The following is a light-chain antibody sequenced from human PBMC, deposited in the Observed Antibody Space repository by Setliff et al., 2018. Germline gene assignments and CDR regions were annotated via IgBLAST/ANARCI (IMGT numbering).Light chain of an antibody. CDR1: NSDVGAYNY. J-gene: IGLJ2*01. V-gene: IGLV2-14*03. CDR2: DVS. CDR3: SSYTNSRTVI. Sequence: QSALTQPASVSGSPGQSITISCTGTNSDVGAYNYVSWYQRRPGEAPKLLLYDVSNRPSGISHRFSGSKSGSTASLTISGLQAEDEADYFCSSYTNSRTVIFGGGTKVTVL.